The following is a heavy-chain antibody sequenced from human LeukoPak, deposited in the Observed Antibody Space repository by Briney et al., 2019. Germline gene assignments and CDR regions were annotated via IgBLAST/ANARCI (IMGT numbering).Heavy chain of an antibody. CDR1: GFTFSSYW. V-gene: IGHV3-7*01. D-gene: IGHD4-17*01. Sequence: PGGSLRLSCAASGFTFSSYWMSWVRQAPGKGLEWVANIKQDGSEKYYVDSVKGRFTISRDNAKNSLYLQMNSLRAEDTAVYYCARDGSLPYGDYQGYFDYWGQGTLATVSS. CDR3: ARDGSLPYGDYQGYFDY. CDR2: IKQDGSEK. J-gene: IGHJ4*02.